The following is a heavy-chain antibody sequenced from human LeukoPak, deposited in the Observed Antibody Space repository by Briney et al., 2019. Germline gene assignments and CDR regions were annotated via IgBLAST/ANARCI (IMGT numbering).Heavy chain of an antibody. D-gene: IGHD3-10*01. J-gene: IGHJ4*02. V-gene: IGHV3-23*01. Sequence: RGSLRLSSATSGFTFSNYAMSSVRQAPGKGLECVSSISGSAVTTYYADSVKGRFAISRDNSKDTLYLQMTSLRAEDTAVYYCAKDQRFGDLDDYRGQGTLVTVSS. CDR2: ISGSAVTT. CDR3: AKDQRFGDLDDY. CDR1: GFTFSNYA.